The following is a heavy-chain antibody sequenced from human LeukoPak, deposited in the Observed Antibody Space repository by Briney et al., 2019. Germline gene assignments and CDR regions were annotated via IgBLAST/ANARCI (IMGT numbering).Heavy chain of an antibody. CDR1: GGSISRSSYY. V-gene: IGHV4-39*07. CDR2: IYYSGST. J-gene: IGHJ4*02. D-gene: IGHD7-27*01. Sequence: PSETLSLTCTVSGGSISRSSYYWGWIRQPPGKGLEWIGSIYYSGSTYYSPSLKSRVTISADTSQNQFSLKLSSVTAADTAVYYCASRKLGNDYWGQGTLVTVSS. CDR3: ASRKLGNDY.